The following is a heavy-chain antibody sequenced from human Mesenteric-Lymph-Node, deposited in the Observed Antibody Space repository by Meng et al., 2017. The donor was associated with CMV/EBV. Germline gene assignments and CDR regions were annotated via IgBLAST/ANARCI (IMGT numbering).Heavy chain of an antibody. D-gene: IGHD4-23*01. CDR1: GGSFSGYY. CDR3: ARHQRWLKSEGGFNY. J-gene: IGHJ4*02. Sequence: QLQLPPWGAGLLKPSGTLSLTVAVYGGSFSGYYWSWIRQPPGKGLEWIGEINHSGSTNYNPSLKSRVTISVDTSKNQFSLKLSSVTAADTAVYYCARHQRWLKSEGGFNYWGQGTLVTVSS. CDR2: INHSGST. V-gene: IGHV4-34*01.